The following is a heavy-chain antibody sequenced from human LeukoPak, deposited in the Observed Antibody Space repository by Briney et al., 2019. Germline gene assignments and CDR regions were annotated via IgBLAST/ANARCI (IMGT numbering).Heavy chain of an antibody. CDR3: ARAPSEIGGYYPEYFRH. CDR1: GFTFSSYW. CDR2: IKSDGKT. V-gene: IGHV3-74*01. Sequence: GGSLRLSCAASGFTFSSYWMHWVRQAPGKGLVWVSRIKSDGKTNYADSVKGRFTTSRDNAKNTVSLQMNSLRAEDTGVYYCARAPSEIGGYYPEYFRHWGQGTLVTVSS. D-gene: IGHD3-22*01. J-gene: IGHJ1*01.